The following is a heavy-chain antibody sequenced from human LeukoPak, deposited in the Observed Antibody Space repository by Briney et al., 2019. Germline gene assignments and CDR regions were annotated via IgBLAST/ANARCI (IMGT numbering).Heavy chain of an antibody. D-gene: IGHD6-13*01. CDR3: ARQPGITAAGTGFDI. CDR2: CYYIGRT. CDR1: GGHISSSTYY. J-gene: IGHJ3*02. Sequence: SETLSLICSVFGGHISSSTYYWGWIRQPPGNGLDWIRRCYYIGRTYYNPSLKSRLTISVDTSKNQFSLKLSSVTAADTDVYYCARQPGITAAGTGFDIWGQGTMVSVSS. V-gene: IGHV4-39*01.